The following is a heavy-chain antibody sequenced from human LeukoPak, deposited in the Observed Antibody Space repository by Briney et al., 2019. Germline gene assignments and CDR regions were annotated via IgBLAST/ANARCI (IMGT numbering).Heavy chain of an antibody. D-gene: IGHD1-26*01. J-gene: IGHJ4*02. CDR2: ISYDGSNK. V-gene: IGHV3-30*18. CDR1: GFTFSSYG. CDR3: AKDLGDIVGATRAFDY. Sequence: PGRSLRLSCAASGFTFSSYGKHWVRQAPGKGLEWVAVISYDGSNKYYADSVKGRFTISRDNSKNTLYLQMNSLRAEDTAVYYCAKDLGDIVGATRAFDYWGQGTLVTVSS.